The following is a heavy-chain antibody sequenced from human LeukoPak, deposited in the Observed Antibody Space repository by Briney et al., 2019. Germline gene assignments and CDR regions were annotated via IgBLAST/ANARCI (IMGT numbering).Heavy chain of an antibody. J-gene: IGHJ4*02. CDR2: IYPGDSDT. CDR1: GYSFTSYW. V-gene: IGHV5-51*01. Sequence: GEPLKISCKGSGYSFTSYWIGWVRQMPGKGLGWMGIIYPGDSDTRYSPSFQGQVTISADKSISTAYLQWSSLKASDTAMYYCARKSHSSSWTHFDYWGQGTLVTVSS. CDR3: ARKSHSSSWTHFDY. D-gene: IGHD6-13*01.